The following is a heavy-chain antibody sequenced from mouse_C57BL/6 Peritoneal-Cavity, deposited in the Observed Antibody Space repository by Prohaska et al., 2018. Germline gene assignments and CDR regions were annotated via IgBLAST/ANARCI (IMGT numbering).Heavy chain of an antibody. CDR1: GYAFTNYL. CDR2: INPGSGST. V-gene: IGHV1-54*01. Sequence: QVQLQQSGAELVRPGTSVKVSCKASGYAFTNYLIEWVKQRPGQGLEWIGVINPGSGSTNYNEKVKGKATLTADKSSSTAYMQLSSLTSEDSAVYFCARRGSGYVDYWGQGTTLTVSS. J-gene: IGHJ2*01. CDR3: ARRGSGYVDY. D-gene: IGHD3-2*02.